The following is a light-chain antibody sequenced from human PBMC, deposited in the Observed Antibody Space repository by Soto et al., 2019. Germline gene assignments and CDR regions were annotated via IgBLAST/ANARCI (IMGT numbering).Light chain of an antibody. CDR3: AAWDDSLKGWV. J-gene: IGLJ3*02. CDR2: TNN. V-gene: IGLV1-44*01. Sequence: QSVLTQPPSASGTPEQRVTISCSGTSSNIGSRTVNWYQQLPGTAPKLLIYTNNQRPSGVPDRFSGSKSGTSASLAISGLQSEDEADYYCAAWDDSLKGWVFGGGTQLTVL. CDR1: SSNIGSRT.